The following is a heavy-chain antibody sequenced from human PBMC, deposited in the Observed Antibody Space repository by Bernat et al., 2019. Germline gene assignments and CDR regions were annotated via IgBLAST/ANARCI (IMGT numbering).Heavy chain of an antibody. CDR2: ISSTAGTI. Sequence: EVQLVESGGGLLQPGGSLRLSCAASGFTFSSYSMNWVRQAPGKGLEWVSFISSTAGTIFYADPVKGRFTISRDNAKNLLYLQMNSLRDEDTAVYYCARAKDSDYDPGDSWGQGTLVTVSS. CDR1: GFTFSSYS. V-gene: IGHV3-48*02. CDR3: ARAKDSDYDPGDS. J-gene: IGHJ4*02. D-gene: IGHD5-12*01.